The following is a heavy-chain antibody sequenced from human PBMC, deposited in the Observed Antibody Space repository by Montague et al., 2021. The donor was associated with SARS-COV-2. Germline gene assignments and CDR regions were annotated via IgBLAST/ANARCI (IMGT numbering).Heavy chain of an antibody. CDR3: AGTEGSGWDREVYY. Sequence: SGSTDYNPSLKSRFTISVDTSKNQFSLKLTSVTAADTAVYYFAGTEGSGWDREVYYWCQGTLVTVAS. D-gene: IGHD6-19*01. CDR2: SGST. V-gene: IGHV4-59*01. J-gene: IGHJ4*02.